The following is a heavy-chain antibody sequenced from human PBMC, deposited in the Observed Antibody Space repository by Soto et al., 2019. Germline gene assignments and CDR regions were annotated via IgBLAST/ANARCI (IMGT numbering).Heavy chain of an antibody. CDR2: ISAYNGNT. CDR3: ARGGTPIAS. J-gene: IGHJ4*02. V-gene: IGHV1-18*01. Sequence: QVQLVQSGAEVKKPGASVKVSCKTSGYTFTNFGISWVRQAPGQGLEWMGWISAYNGNTNYAQKFQGRVTMTTDTSTSTAYMEVTSPSSDATALYYSARGGTPIASWGQGTLVTLSS. CDR1: GYTFTNFG. D-gene: IGHD3-16*01.